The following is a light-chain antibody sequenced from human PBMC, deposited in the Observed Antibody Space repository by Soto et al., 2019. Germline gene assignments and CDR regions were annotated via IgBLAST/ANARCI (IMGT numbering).Light chain of an antibody. V-gene: IGKV1-17*03. CDR3: LQHNSYPHT. CDR1: QGISIS. Sequence: DIRMTQSPSAISASLGDRVTITCRASQGISISLAWFQQQPGKVPQRLIYAASSLQSGVPSSFSGSGSGTEFTLTISSLQPEDAATYYCLQHNSYPHTFGQGTKVEIK. J-gene: IGKJ2*01. CDR2: AAS.